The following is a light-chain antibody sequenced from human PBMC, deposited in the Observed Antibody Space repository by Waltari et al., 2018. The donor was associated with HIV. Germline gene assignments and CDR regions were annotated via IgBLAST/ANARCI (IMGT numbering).Light chain of an antibody. V-gene: IGLV3-25*03. Sequence: SYELTQPAAVSVSPGQTARITCSGDALPKQYAHWYQQKPGQAPVLLIYKDSERPTGIPERFSGSSSGTTATLTISAVQAEDEGEYYCQSTDTRGTIPWVFGGGTKLTVL. J-gene: IGLJ3*02. CDR1: ALPKQY. CDR3: QSTDTRGTIPWV. CDR2: KDS.